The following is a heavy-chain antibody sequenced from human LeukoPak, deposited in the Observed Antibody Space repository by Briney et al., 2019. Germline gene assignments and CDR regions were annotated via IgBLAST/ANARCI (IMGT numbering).Heavy chain of an antibody. CDR1: GYIFTSYH. J-gene: IGHJ4*02. Sequence: ASVKVSCKASGYIFTSYHIHWVRQAPGQGLEWMGIINPSGGSTNYAQKFQGRVTMTRDTSTSTVYMELSSLRSEDTAVYYCARDLYHRYYDNSGYAFDFWGQGTLVTVSS. V-gene: IGHV1-46*01. CDR3: ARDLYHRYYDNSGYAFDF. D-gene: IGHD3-22*01. CDR2: INPSGGST.